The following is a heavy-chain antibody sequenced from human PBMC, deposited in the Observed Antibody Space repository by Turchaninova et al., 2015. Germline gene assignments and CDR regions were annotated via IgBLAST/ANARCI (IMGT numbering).Heavy chain of an antibody. J-gene: IGHJ4*02. CDR1: GFTFSSYW. CDR2: IKNDGGGT. V-gene: IGHV3-74*01. D-gene: IGHD1-7*01. Sequence: EVQLVQSGGGLVQPGGSLRLSCAASGFTFSSYWIPWVRQAPGKGLVLVSPIKNDGGGTGYADSVKGLFTISRDNAKNTLYLEMNSLRAEDTAVYYCARDKGAGTPFDYWGQGSLVTVSS. CDR3: ARDKGAGTPFDY.